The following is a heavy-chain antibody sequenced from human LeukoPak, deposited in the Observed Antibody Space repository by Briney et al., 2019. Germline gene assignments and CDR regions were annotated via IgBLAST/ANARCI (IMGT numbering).Heavy chain of an antibody. Sequence: AGGSLRLSCAASGFTFSSYWMSWVRQAPGKGLEWVANIKQDGSEKYYVDSVKGRFTISRDNAKNPLYLQMNSLRAEDTAVYYCARGLSSGWYGALLYWGQGTLVTVSS. CDR1: GFTFSSYW. CDR2: IKQDGSEK. J-gene: IGHJ4*02. CDR3: ARGLSSGWYGALLY. V-gene: IGHV3-7*01. D-gene: IGHD6-19*01.